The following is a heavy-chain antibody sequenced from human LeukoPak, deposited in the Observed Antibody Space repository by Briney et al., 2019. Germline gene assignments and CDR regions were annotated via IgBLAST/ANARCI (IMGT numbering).Heavy chain of an antibody. J-gene: IGHJ4*02. V-gene: IGHV3-30*18. Sequence: GGPLRLSCAASGFTFSSYDIHWVRQAPGKGLEWVAVISYDGNNKYYADSVEGRFTISRDNSKNTMYLQMNSLRIEDTAVYYCVKDQIDSRGYYLDVDYWGQGTLVTVSS. CDR2: ISYDGNNK. D-gene: IGHD3-22*01. CDR1: GFTFSSYD. CDR3: VKDQIDSRGYYLDVDY.